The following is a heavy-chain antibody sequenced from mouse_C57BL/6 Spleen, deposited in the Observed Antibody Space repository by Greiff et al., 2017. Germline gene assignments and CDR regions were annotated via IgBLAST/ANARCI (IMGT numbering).Heavy chain of an antibody. CDR2: INPSTGGT. CDR3: ARRGYGSSLPYYFDY. J-gene: IGHJ2*01. D-gene: IGHD1-1*01. CDR1: GYSFTGYY. Sequence: EVKVEESGPELVKPGASVKISCKASGYSFTGYYMNWVKQSPEKSLEWIGEINPSTGGTTYNQKFKAKATLTVDKSSSTAYMQLKSLTSEDSAVYYCARRGYGSSLPYYFDYWGQGTTLTVSS. V-gene: IGHV1-42*01.